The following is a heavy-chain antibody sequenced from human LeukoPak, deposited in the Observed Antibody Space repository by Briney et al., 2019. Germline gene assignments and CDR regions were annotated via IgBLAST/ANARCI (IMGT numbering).Heavy chain of an antibody. CDR3: ARGGRYCSSTSCYRLYNWFDP. CDR2: INHSGST. Sequence: PSETLSLTCAVYGGSFSGYYWSWIRQPPGKGLEWIGEINHSGSTNYNPSLKSRVTISVDTSKNQFSLKLSSVTAAATAVYYCARGGRYCSSTSCYRLYNWFDPWGQGTLVTVSS. V-gene: IGHV4-34*01. CDR1: GGSFSGYY. J-gene: IGHJ5*02. D-gene: IGHD2-2*01.